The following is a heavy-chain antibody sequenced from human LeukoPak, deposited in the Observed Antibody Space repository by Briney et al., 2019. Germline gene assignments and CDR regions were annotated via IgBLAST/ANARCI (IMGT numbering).Heavy chain of an antibody. J-gene: IGHJ4*02. CDR2: ISGSGGTT. CDR1: GFTCSSYA. V-gene: IGHV3-23*01. D-gene: IGHD2-2*01. Sequence: GGSLRLSCAASGFTCSSYAMSWVRQAPGNGLEWVSAISGSGGTTYYADSVKGRFTISRDNSKNTLYLQMNSLRADDTAVYYCAKDRHIVVVPAAPFDYWGQGTLVTVSS. CDR3: AKDRHIVVVPAAPFDY.